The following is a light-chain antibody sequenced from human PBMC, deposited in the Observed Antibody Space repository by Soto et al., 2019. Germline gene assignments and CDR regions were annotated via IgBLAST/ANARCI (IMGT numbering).Light chain of an antibody. CDR3: QQYHNWPPQYT. CDR1: QSVASD. CDR2: GAF. Sequence: EIVMTQSPASLSVSPGDGATLSCRASQSVASDVAWYQQKPGQGPRLLIHGAFTRAVGVPARFSDSGSGTDFTLTINSLQSEDFAVYFCQQYHNWPPQYTFGQGTKLQIK. V-gene: IGKV3-15*01. J-gene: IGKJ2*01.